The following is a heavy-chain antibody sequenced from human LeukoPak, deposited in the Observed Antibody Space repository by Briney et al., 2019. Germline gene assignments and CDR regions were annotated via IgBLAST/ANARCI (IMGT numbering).Heavy chain of an antibody. Sequence: NPGGSLRLSCAASGFTFSDYNMSWIRQAPGKGLEWVSYISSSGSTIYYADSVKGRFTISRDNAKNSLSLQMNSLRAEDTAVYYCAKDHFAGATDYYYGMDVWGQGTTVTVSS. V-gene: IGHV3-11*01. D-gene: IGHD1-26*01. CDR2: ISSSGSTI. CDR1: GFTFSDYN. J-gene: IGHJ6*02. CDR3: AKDHFAGATDYYYGMDV.